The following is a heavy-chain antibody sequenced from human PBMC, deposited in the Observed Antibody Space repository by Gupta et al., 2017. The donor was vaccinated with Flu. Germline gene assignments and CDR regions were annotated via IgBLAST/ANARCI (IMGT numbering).Heavy chain of an antibody. CDR1: GFTFRGYA. J-gene: IGHJ4*02. CDR2: ISYDGNNQ. V-gene: IGHV3-30*04. Sequence: AASGFTFRGYAIHWVRQAPGKGLEWVAVISYDGNNQDYAHSVRGRFTISRDSSNNTVSLQMNSLRPEDTAVYYCAKESGGHSEIDYWGQGTPVTVSS. CDR3: AKESGGHSEIDY. D-gene: IGHD2-21*02.